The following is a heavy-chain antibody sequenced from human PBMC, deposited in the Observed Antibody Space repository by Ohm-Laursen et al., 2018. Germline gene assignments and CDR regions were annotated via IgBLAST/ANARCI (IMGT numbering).Heavy chain of an antibody. CDR2: ISWNSGSI. Sequence: SLRLSCAASGFTFDDYAMHWVRQAPGKGLEWVSGISWNSGSIGYADSVKGRFTISRDNAKNSLYLQMNSLRAEDTALYYCAKDNSSDWYELDYWGQGTLVTVSS. CDR3: AKDNSSDWYELDY. D-gene: IGHD6-19*01. V-gene: IGHV3-9*01. CDR1: GFTFDDYA. J-gene: IGHJ4*02.